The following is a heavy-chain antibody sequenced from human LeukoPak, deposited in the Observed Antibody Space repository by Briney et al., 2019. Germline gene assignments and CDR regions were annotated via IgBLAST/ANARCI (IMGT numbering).Heavy chain of an antibody. CDR2: SGADDGTT. CDR1: GFTFSNYD. V-gene: IGHV3-23*01. J-gene: IGHJ2*01. CDR3: AKALNYWYFDL. Sequence: PGGSLRLSCAASGFTFSNYDMSWVRQAPGKGLEWVSASGADDGTTYADSVKGRSTISRDNSKNTLYLQMNSLRVEDTATYYCAKALNYWYFDLWGRGSLVTVSS.